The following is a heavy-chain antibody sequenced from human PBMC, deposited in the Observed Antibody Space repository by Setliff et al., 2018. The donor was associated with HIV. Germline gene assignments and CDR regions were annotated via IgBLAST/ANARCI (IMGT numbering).Heavy chain of an antibody. J-gene: IGHJ6*02. CDR3: ARGGRLQYFDWPSYAMDV. Sequence: PGGSLRLSCAASGFTFDRYWLHWVRQAPGKGLVWVSRVNSDGSSKTYADSVKDRFTISRDNGKNLLYLQMNRLRAEDTAVYYCARGGRLQYFDWPSYAMDVWGQGTTVTVSS. V-gene: IGHV3-74*01. CDR2: VNSDGSSK. CDR1: GFTFDRYW. D-gene: IGHD3-9*01.